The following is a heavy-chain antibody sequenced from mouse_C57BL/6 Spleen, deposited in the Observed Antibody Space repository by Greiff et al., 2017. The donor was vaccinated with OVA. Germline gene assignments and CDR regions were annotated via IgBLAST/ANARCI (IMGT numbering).Heavy chain of an antibody. CDR3: ARWGYDYNAMDY. CDR1: GYTFTSYW. J-gene: IGHJ4*01. V-gene: IGHV1-53*01. CDR2: INPSNGGT. Sequence: VKLQQSGTELVKPGASVKLSCTASGYTFTSYWMHWLKQRPGQGLEWIGNINPSNGGTNYNETFKSKATLTVDTSYSTAYMQLRSLTSEDSAVYYCARWGYDYNAMDYWGQGTSVTVSS. D-gene: IGHD2-10*02.